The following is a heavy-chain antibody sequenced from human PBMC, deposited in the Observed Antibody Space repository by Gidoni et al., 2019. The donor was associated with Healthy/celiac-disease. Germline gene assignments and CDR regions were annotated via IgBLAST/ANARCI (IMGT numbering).Heavy chain of an antibody. D-gene: IGHD4-17*01. CDR3: ARGPDYGDYDWFDP. Sequence: QVQLQESGPGLVKPSQTLSLTCTVSGGSIRSGSYYWSWIRQPAGKGLEWSGRIYTSGSTNYNPSLKSRVTISVDTSKNQFSLKLSSVTAADTAVYYCARGPDYGDYDWFDPWGQGTLVTVSS. J-gene: IGHJ5*02. CDR2: IYTSGST. V-gene: IGHV4-61*02. CDR1: GGSIRSGSYY.